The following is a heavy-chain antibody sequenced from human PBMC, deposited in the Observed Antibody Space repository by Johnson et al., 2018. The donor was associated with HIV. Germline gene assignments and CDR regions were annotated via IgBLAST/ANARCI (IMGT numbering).Heavy chain of an antibody. J-gene: IGHJ3*02. V-gene: IGHV3-30*02. Sequence: VQLVESGGGVVQPGGSRRLSCAAFGFTFSNYGMHWVRLAPGKGLEWVAFIRHDGNNKYYADSVKDRFTISRDNSKNTLSLQMNSLRVEDTAVYYCAKPVVPAGDDLDMYEFAFYIWGQGTMVTVS. CDR3: AKPVVPAGDDLDMYEFAFYI. CDR1: GFTFSNYG. D-gene: IGHD2-2*01. CDR2: IRHDGNNK.